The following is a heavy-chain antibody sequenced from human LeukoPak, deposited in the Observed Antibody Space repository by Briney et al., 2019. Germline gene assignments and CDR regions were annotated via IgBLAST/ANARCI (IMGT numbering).Heavy chain of an antibody. D-gene: IGHD3-16*01. CDR2: ISGSGGST. J-gene: IGHJ4*02. CDR3: AKDKSRLGEQKTLDY. CDR1: GFTFSSYA. V-gene: IGHV3-23*01. Sequence: GGSLRLSCAASGFTFSSYAMSWVRQAPGKGLEWVSSISGSGGSTYYADSVKGRFTISRDNSKNTLYLQMNSLRAEDTAVYYCAKDKSRLGEQKTLDYWGQGTLVTVSS.